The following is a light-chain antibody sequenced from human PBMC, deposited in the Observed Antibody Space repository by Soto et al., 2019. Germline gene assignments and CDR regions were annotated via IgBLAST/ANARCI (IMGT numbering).Light chain of an antibody. Sequence: EVVMTQSPATLSVSPGERVTLSCTASQSVSGNLAWYQQKPGQAPRLLIHGASTRATDIPARFSGSGSGTDFTLAISSLQPEDSATYYCLQDINSPWTFGQGTKVEIK. CDR2: GAS. J-gene: IGKJ1*01. CDR1: QSVSGN. CDR3: LQDINSPWT. V-gene: IGKV3-15*01.